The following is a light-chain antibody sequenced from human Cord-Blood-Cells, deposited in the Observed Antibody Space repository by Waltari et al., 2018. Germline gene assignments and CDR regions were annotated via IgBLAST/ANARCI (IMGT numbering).Light chain of an antibody. CDR1: SSDHGCYNY. CDR2: DVS. Sequence: SALTQPASVSGSPGQSITISCSGTSSDHGCYNYVSCYQQHPGKPPKLMIYDVSNRPSGVSNRFSGSKSGNTASLTISGLQAEDEADYYCSSYTSSSTVVFGGGTKLTVL. V-gene: IGLV2-14*01. CDR3: SSYTSSSTVV. J-gene: IGLJ2*01.